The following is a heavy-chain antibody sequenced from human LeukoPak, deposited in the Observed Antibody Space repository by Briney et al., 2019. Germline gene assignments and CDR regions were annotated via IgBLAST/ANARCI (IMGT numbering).Heavy chain of an antibody. V-gene: IGHV4-38-2*02. Sequence: SETLSLTCTVSGYSISSGHFWAWIRQPPGKGLEWIGSISQSGRTYYNPSLKSRVTMSVDKSKNYFSLKLNSVTAADTAVYYCAKSNGYGLIDIWGQGTMVTVSS. CDR1: GYSISSGHF. CDR2: ISQSGRT. J-gene: IGHJ3*02. D-gene: IGHD3-10*01. CDR3: AKSNGYGLIDI.